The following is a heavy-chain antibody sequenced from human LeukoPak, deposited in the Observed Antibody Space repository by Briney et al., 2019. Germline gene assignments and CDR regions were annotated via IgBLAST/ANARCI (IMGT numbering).Heavy chain of an antibody. D-gene: IGHD3-10*02. CDR3: AKDGTMSLYGLDY. CDR2: ISYDGSNK. J-gene: IGHJ4*02. V-gene: IGHV3-30*18. Sequence: GGSLRLSCAASGFTFSSYGMHWVRQAPGKGLEWVAVISYDGSNKYYADSVKGRFTISRDNSKNTLYLQVNSLRAEDTAVYYCAKDGTMSLYGLDYWGQGTLVTVSS. CDR1: GFTFSSYG.